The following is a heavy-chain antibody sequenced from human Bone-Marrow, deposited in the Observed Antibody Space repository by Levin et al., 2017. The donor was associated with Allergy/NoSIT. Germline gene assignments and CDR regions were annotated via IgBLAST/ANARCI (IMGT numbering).Heavy chain of an antibody. Sequence: SQTLSLTCAVYGGSFSGSYWSWIRQPPGKGLEWIGEINHSGSTNYNPSLKSRVTISVDTSKNQFSLKLSSVTAADTAVYYCARGPYYYDSSGYTTEHDAFDNWGQGTMVTVSS. V-gene: IGHV4-34*01. CDR3: ARGPYYYDSSGYTTEHDAFDN. D-gene: IGHD3-22*01. J-gene: IGHJ3*02. CDR1: GGSFSGSY. CDR2: INHSGST.